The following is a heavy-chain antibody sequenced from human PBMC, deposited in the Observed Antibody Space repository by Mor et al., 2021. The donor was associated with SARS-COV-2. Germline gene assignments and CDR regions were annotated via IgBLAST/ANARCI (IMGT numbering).Heavy chain of an antibody. V-gene: IGHV3-23*01. CDR2: ISGSGGTT. D-gene: IGHD4-4*01. CDR3: AKIATVTTGY. J-gene: IGHJ4*02. Sequence: SAISGSGGTTADADSVKGRFTISRDNSKNTLYLQMNSLRAEDTAVYYCAKIATVTTGYWGQGTLVTLSS.